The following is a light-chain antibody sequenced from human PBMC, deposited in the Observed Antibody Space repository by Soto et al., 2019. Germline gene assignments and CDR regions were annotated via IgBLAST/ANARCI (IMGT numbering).Light chain of an antibody. J-gene: IGLJ1*01. CDR1: SSNIGTNT. CDR2: NNN. CDR3: AAWDDSLNGYV. Sequence: QSVLTQPPSASGTPGQRVTFSCSGSSSNIGTNTVNWYQQLPGTAPKLLIYNNNQRPSGVPDRFSGSKSGTSASLAISGLQSDIEADYYCAAWDDSLNGYVFGIGTKLTVL. V-gene: IGLV1-44*01.